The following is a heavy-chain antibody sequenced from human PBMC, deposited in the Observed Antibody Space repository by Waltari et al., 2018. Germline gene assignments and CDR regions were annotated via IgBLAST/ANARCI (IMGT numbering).Heavy chain of an antibody. CDR2: IYTSGST. Sequence: QVQLQESGPGLVKPSQTLSLTCTVSGGSISSGSYYWSWIRQPAGKGLEWIGYIYTSGSTNYNPSLKRRVTISVDTSKNQFSLKLSSVTAADTAVYYCARVVIAVAGMDVWGQGTTVTVSS. CDR3: ARVVIAVAGMDV. V-gene: IGHV4-61*09. D-gene: IGHD6-19*01. CDR1: GGSISSGSYY. J-gene: IGHJ6*02.